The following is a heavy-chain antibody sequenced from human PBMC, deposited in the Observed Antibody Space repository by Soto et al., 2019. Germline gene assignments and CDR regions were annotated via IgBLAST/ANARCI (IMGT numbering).Heavy chain of an antibody. CDR1: GGSISSGGYS. V-gene: IGHV4-30-2*02. D-gene: IGHD2-2*01. CDR3: AGDQLPKPLWSFPY. Sequence: PSETLSLTCAVSGGSISSGGYSWSWIRQPPGKGLEWIGYMYHSGSTYYNPSLKSRVTISIDRSKNQFSLKLSSVTAADTAVYYCAGDQLPKPLWSFPYWGQGTLVTVSS. CDR2: MYHSGST. J-gene: IGHJ4*02.